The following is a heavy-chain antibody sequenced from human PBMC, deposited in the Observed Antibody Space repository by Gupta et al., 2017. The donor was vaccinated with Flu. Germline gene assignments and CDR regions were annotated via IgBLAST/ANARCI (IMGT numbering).Heavy chain of an antibody. CDR3: GDDDLAGGLGY. Sequence: EVQLVESGGGLVQPGRSLRLSCATSGFTFDKHAMHWVRQTPGKGLEWVSGFMHHGGTIDYAASVKGRFTISRDNAKNSLYLQMDSLRAEDTALYFCGDDDLAGGLGYWGQGTLVTVSS. D-gene: IGHD3-16*01. V-gene: IGHV3-9*01. CDR1: GFTFDKHA. CDR2: FMHHGGTI. J-gene: IGHJ4*02.